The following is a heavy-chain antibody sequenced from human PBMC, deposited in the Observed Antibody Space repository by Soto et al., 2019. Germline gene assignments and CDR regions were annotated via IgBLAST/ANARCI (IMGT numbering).Heavy chain of an antibody. D-gene: IGHD2-2*02. CDR2: IWYDGSNK. CDR1: GFTFSSYG. V-gene: IGHV3-33*01. J-gene: IGHJ6*02. CDR3: ARDCSSTSCYRGGYYYYGMDV. Sequence: QVQLVESGGGVVQPGRSLRLSCAASGFTFSSYGMHWVRQAPGKGLEWVAVIWYDGSNKYYADSVKGRFTISRDNSKNTLYLQMNSLRAEDTAVYYCARDCSSTSCYRGGYYYYGMDVWGQGTTVTVS.